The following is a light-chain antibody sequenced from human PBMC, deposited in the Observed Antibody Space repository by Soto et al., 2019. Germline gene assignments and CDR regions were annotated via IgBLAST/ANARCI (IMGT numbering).Light chain of an antibody. Sequence: EIVLTQSPGTLSFSPGERATLSCWASQNVITNYLAWYQQKPGQAPRLLIYGASRRATGIPDRFSGSGSGTDSTLTISRLEPEDFAVYYCQQYATSPITFGQGTRLEIK. CDR3: QQYATSPIT. V-gene: IGKV3-20*01. CDR2: GAS. CDR1: QNVITNY. J-gene: IGKJ5*01.